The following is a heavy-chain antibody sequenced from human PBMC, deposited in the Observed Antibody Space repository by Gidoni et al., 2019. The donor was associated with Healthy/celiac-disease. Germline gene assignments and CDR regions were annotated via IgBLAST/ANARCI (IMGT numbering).Heavy chain of an antibody. D-gene: IGHD5-18*01. V-gene: IGHV4-31*03. J-gene: IGHJ5*02. CDR3: ARVPVPTAMVTGGWFGP. CDR2: IYYSGST. Sequence: VQLQEPCPGLVKPSQTLSLTCTVSGGSISSGGYYWSWIRQHPGKGLEWIGYIYYSGSTYYNPSLKSRVTISVDTSKNQFSLKLSSVTAADTAVYYCARVPVPTAMVTGGWFGPWGQGTLVTVSS. CDR1: GGSISSGGYY.